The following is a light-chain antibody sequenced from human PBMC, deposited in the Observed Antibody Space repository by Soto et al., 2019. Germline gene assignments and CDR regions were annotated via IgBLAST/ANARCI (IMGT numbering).Light chain of an antibody. CDR3: QQSFTTPLT. CDR1: QSIGRF. V-gene: IGKV1-39*01. J-gene: IGKJ4*01. CDR2: VAS. Sequence: DDQMTQSLSSLSASVGDRVTXXXXASQSIGRFLNWHQQKPGKAPNVLTNVASTLRSGVPSRFSGSGSGTDFNLTINSLQPEDFATYFCQQSFTTPLTFGGGTKVHIK.